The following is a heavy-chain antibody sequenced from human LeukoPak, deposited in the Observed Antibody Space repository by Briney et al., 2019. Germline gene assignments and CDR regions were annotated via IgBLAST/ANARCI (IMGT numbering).Heavy chain of an antibody. CDR1: GYTYASYD. CDR2: INPSGGST. Sequence: ASVKVSCKASGYTYASYDINWVRQAPGQGLEWMGIINPSGGSTSYAQKFQGRVTMTRDTSTSTVYMELSSLRSEDTAVYYCARDRHHHHQWGVYFDYWGQGTLVTVSS. V-gene: IGHV1-46*01. J-gene: IGHJ4*02. D-gene: IGHD3-16*01. CDR3: ARDRHHHHQWGVYFDY.